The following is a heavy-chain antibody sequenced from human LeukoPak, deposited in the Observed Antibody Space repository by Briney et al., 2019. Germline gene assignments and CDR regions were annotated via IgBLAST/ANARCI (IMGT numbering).Heavy chain of an antibody. V-gene: IGHV3-7*01. Sequence: GGSLRLSCAASRFTFSSYCMSWVRQAPGKGLEWVANIKQGGSEKYYVDSVKGRFTISRDNAKNSLYLQMNSLRAEDTAVYYCARGSDSGSFLGLDYWGQGTLASVSS. CDR1: RFTFSSYC. J-gene: IGHJ4*02. D-gene: IGHD2-15*01. CDR2: IKQGGSEK. CDR3: ARGSDSGSFLGLDY.